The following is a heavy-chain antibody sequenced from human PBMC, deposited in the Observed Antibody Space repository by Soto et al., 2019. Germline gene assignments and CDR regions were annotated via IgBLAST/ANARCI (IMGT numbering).Heavy chain of an antibody. CDR1: GFTFSTYT. CDR3: VKAREFTLVRKSLAQ. CDR2: VGGSGDGT. V-gene: IGHV3-23*01. Sequence: AGGYLIVSSAASGFTFSTYTMTWVRQAPGKGLEWVSSVGGSGDGTYYADSVKGRFTISRDNSKNTLYLQMNSLRAEDTAIYYCVKAREFTLVRKSLAQRGKRNLVRVYS. D-gene: IGHD2-2*01. J-gene: IGHJ4*01.